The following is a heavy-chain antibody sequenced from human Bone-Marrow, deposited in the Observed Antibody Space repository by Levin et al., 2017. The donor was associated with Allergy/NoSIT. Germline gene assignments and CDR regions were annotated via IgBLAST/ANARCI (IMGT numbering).Heavy chain of an antibody. V-gene: IGHV3-30*18. CDR2: ISYDGSNK. Sequence: AGGSLRLSCAASGFTFSSYGMHWVRQAPGKGLEWVAVISYDGSNKYYADSVKGRVTISRDNSKNTLYLQMNSLRAEDTAVYYCAKARGSITIFGVSENWFDPWGQGTLVTVSS. J-gene: IGHJ5*02. D-gene: IGHD3-3*01. CDR3: AKARGSITIFGVSENWFDP. CDR1: GFTFSSYG.